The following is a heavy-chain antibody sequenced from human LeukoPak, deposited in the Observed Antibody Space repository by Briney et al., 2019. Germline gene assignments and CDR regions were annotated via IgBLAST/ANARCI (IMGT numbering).Heavy chain of an antibody. CDR1: GFTFSNYG. Sequence: GGSLRLSCAASGFTFSNYGMNWVRQAPGKGLEWVSAISGSGGSTYYADSVKGRFTISRDNSKNTLYLQMNSLRAEDTAVYYCAKGASGYSYGDYMDVWGKGTTVTVSS. CDR3: AKGASGYSYGDYMDV. CDR2: ISGSGGST. D-gene: IGHD5-18*01. J-gene: IGHJ6*03. V-gene: IGHV3-23*01.